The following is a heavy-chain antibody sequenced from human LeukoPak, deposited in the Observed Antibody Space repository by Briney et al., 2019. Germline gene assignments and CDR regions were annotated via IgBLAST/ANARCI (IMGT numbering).Heavy chain of an antibody. CDR1: GFTFSSYW. CDR3: ARERSSEWRYFDWLLFRGENERHDAFDI. J-gene: IGHJ3*02. CDR2: IKQDGSEK. D-gene: IGHD3-9*01. Sequence: PGGSLRLSCAASGFTFSSYWMSWVRQAPGKGLEWVANIKQDGSEKYYVDSVKGRFTISRDNAKNSLYLQMNSLRAEDTAVYYCARERSSEWRYFDWLLFRGENERHDAFDIWGQGTMVTVSS. V-gene: IGHV3-7*01.